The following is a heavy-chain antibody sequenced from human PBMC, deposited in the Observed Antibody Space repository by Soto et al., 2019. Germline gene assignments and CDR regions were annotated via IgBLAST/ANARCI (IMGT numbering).Heavy chain of an antibody. J-gene: IGHJ4*02. V-gene: IGHV1-18*01. CDR3: AREYLVPIEEVVLGTLGY. CDR2: ISAYNGNT. Sequence: ASVKVSCKASGYTFTSYGISWVRQAPGQGLEWMGWISAYNGNTNYAQKLQGRVTMTTDTSTSTAYMELRSLRSDDTAVYYCAREYLVPIEEVVLGTLGYWGQGTLVTVSS. D-gene: IGHD2-15*01. CDR1: GYTFTSYG.